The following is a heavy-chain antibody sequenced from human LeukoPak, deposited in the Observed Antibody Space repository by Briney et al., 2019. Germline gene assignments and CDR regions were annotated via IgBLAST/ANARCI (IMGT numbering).Heavy chain of an antibody. D-gene: IGHD3-3*02. CDR2: IYYSGST. CDR1: GGSISSYY. V-gene: IGHV4-59*08. J-gene: IGHJ4*02. Sequence: SETLSLTCTVSGGSISSYYWSWIRQPPGKGLEWIGYIYYSGSTNYNPSLKSRVTISVDTSKNQFSLNLSSVTAADTAMYYCARHLISHFDYWGLGTLVTVSS. CDR3: ARHLISHFDY.